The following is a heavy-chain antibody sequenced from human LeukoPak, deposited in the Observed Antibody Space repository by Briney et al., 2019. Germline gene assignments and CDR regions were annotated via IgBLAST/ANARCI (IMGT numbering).Heavy chain of an antibody. CDR1: GGTFSSYA. J-gene: IGHJ4*02. CDR3: ARAESSGPERLVLVHFDY. D-gene: IGHD1-1*01. CDR2: IIPIFGTA. Sequence: ASVKVSCKASGGTFSSYAISWVRQAPGQGLEWMGGIIPIFGTANYEQKFQGRVTITADESKSTAYMELSSLRPEDTAVYYCARAESSGPERLVLVHFDYWGQGTLVTVSS. V-gene: IGHV1-69*13.